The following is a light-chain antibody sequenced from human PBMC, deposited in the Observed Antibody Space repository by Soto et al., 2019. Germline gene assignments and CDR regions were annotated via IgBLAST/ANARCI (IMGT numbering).Light chain of an antibody. Sequence: QSVLTQPASVSGSPGQSITISCTGTSSDVGSYNLVSWYQQHPGKAPQLMIYEGSKRPSGVSNRFSGSKSGNTASLTISGLQSEDEADYYCCSYAGSSTLVFGGGTKVTFL. V-gene: IGLV2-23*01. CDR3: CSYAGSSTLV. CDR2: EGS. CDR1: SSDVGSYNL. J-gene: IGLJ2*01.